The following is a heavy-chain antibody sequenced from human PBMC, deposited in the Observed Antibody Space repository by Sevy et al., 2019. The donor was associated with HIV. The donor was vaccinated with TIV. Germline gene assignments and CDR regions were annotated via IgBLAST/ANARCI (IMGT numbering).Heavy chain of an antibody. V-gene: IGHV3-7*01. CDR2: IKQDGSEK. CDR1: GFTFSSYW. J-gene: IGHJ4*02. D-gene: IGHD3-22*01. CDR3: ARDYYDSSGYLDLFGY. Sequence: GWSLRLSCAASGFTFSSYWMSWVRQAPGKGLEWVANIKQDGSEKYYVDSVKGRFTISRDNAKNSLYLQMNSLRAEDTAVYYCARDYYDSSGYLDLFGYWGQGTLVTVSS.